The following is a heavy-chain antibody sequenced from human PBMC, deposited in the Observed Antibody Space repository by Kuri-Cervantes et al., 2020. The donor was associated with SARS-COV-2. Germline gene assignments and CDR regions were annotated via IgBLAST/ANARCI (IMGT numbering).Heavy chain of an antibody. CDR2: INHSGST. J-gene: IGHJ4*02. Sequence: ESLKISCEASGFTFNTHAMTWVRQPPGKGLEWIGEINHSGSTNYNPSLKSRVTISVDTSKNQFSLKLSSVTAADTAVYYCARSFVKGRGSSFGYWGPGTLVTVSS. CDR3: ARSFVKGRGSSFGY. D-gene: IGHD6-6*01. V-gene: IGHV4-34*01. CDR1: GFTFNTHA.